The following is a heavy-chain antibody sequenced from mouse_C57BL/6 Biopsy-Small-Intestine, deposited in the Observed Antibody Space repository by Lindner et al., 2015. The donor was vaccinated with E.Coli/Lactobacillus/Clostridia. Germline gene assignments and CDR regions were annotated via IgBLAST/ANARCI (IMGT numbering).Heavy chain of an antibody. CDR2: IYPGSSST. D-gene: IGHD1-1*01. J-gene: IGHJ4*01. V-gene: IGHV1S61*01. CDR1: GYTFTSYW. CDR3: AHYYDGSYVDAMDY. Sequence: VQLQESGAELVKPGASVKLSCKASGYTFTSYWINWVKQRPGQGLEWIGNIYPGSSSTNYNEKFKSKATLTVDTSSSTAYMQLSSLTSDDSAVYYCAHYYDGSYVDAMDYWGQGTSVTVSS.